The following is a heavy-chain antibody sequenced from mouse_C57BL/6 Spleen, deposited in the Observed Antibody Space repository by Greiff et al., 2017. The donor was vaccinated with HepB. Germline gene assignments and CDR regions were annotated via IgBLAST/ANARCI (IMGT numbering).Heavy chain of an antibody. V-gene: IGHV5-16*01. CDR3: ARGEGYYYGSSPAWFAY. Sequence: DVMLVESEGGLVQPGSSMKLSCTASGFTFSDYYMAWVRQVPEKGLEWVANINYDGSSTYYLDSLKSRFIISRDNAKNILYLQMSSLKSEDTATYYCARGEGYYYGSSPAWFAYWGQGTLVTVSA. CDR2: INYDGSST. D-gene: IGHD1-1*01. CDR1: GFTFSDYY. J-gene: IGHJ3*01.